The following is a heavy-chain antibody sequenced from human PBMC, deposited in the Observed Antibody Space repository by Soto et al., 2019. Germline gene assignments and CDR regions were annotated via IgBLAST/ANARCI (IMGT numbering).Heavy chain of an antibody. CDR1: GYTFTSYG. V-gene: IGHV1-18*01. J-gene: IGHJ4*02. CDR3: ARVIAAAADFDY. Sequence: QVQLVQSGAEVKKPGASVKVSCKASGYTFTSYGISWVRQAPGQGLEWMGWISAYNGNTNYAQKLQGRVTXXPXXSTNTAYMELRNLRSDDTAVYSCARVIAAAADFDYWGQGTLVTVSS. CDR2: ISAYNGNT. D-gene: IGHD6-13*01.